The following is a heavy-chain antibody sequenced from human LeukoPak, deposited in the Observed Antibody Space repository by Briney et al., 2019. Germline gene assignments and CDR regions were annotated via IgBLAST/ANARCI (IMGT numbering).Heavy chain of an antibody. V-gene: IGHV3-30-3*01. CDR1: GFSLSHYA. Sequence: SLRLSCAASGFSLSHYALHWVRQAPGKGLEWLAFISYDGNVKYYADSVKGRFTVSRDDSKITLYLQMNSLRTEDTALYYCARDFSTKYSQDYWGQGTLVTVSS. D-gene: IGHD1-26*01. CDR2: ISYDGNVK. J-gene: IGHJ4*02. CDR3: ARDFSTKYSQDY.